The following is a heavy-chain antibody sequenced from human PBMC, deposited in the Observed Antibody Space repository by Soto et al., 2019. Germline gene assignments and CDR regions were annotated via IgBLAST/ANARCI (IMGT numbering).Heavy chain of an antibody. CDR3: ARDGGRLYYFDY. CDR1: GGSISSGDYY. CDR2: IYYSGKT. D-gene: IGHD3-16*01. J-gene: IGHJ4*02. V-gene: IGHV4-30-4*01. Sequence: QVQLQESGPGLVKPSQTLSLTCTVSGGSISSGDYYWSWIRQPPGKGLEWIGYIYYSGKTYYNPSLKSRVTISVDSSKNQFSLELRSVTAADTAVYYCARDGGRLYYFDYWGQGTLVTVSS.